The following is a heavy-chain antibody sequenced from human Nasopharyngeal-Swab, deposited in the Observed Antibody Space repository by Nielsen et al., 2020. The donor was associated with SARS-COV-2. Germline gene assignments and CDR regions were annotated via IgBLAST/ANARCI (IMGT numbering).Heavy chain of an antibody. J-gene: IGHJ4*02. V-gene: IGHV3-9*01. CDR3: AKVGYSSVDY. CDR2: SSWNSGSI. CDR1: GFTLDDYA. Sequence: SLKISCAASGFTLDDYAMHWVRQAPGKGLEWVSGSSWNSGSIGYADSVKGRFTISRDNAKNSLYLQMNSLRAEDTALYYCAKVGYSSVDYWGQGTLVTVSS. D-gene: IGHD6-25*01.